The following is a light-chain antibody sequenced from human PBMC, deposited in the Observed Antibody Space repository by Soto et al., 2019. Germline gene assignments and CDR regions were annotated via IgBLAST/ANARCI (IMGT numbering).Light chain of an antibody. J-gene: IGKJ5*01. CDR2: GAS. Sequence: ESLLPQSTGSLSLSPGQRATLSCRAIRSVSSSYLAWYQQKPGQAPRLLIYGASSRATGIPDRFSGSGSGTDFTLTISRLEPEDFAVYYCQQYGSSPWITFGQGTRLEIK. CDR3: QQYGSSPWIT. V-gene: IGKV3-20*01. CDR1: RSVSSSY.